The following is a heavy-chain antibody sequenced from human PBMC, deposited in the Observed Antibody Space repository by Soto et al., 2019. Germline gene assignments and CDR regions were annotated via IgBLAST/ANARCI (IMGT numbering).Heavy chain of an antibody. V-gene: IGHV3-48*02. CDR3: ARAGDDYDFWSGYSHSYNWFDP. Sequence: EVQLVESGGGLVQPGGSLRLSCAASGFTFSSYSMNWVRQAPGKGLEWVSYISSSSSTIYYADSVKGRFTISRDNAKNSLYLQMNSLRDEDTAVYYCARAGDDYDFWSGYSHSYNWFDPWGQGTLVTVSS. J-gene: IGHJ5*02. CDR1: GFTFSSYS. D-gene: IGHD3-3*01. CDR2: ISSSSSTI.